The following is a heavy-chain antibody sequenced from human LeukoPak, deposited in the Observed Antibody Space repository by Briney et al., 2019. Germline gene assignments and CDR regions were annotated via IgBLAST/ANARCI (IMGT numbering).Heavy chain of an antibody. J-gene: IGHJ4*02. CDR1: GFSFSSHW. D-gene: IGHD2-15*01. CDR2: ISGGSPVI. CDR3: TRGYYRVDF. Sequence: PGGSLRLSCAASGFSFSSHWMSWVRQAPGKGLEWVSHISGGSPVIDYADSVKGRFTISRENAKNSLYLQMNSLRAEDTAVYYCTRGYYRVDFWGQGTLVTVSS. V-gene: IGHV3-48*01.